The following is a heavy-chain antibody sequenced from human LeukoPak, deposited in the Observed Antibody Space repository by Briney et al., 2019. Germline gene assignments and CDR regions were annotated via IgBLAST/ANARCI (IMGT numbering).Heavy chain of an antibody. CDR2: IRGSGGST. V-gene: IGHV3-23*01. J-gene: IGHJ3*02. CDR1: GFTFSSYA. Sequence: GGSLRLSCAASGFTFSSYAMSWVRQAPGKGLKWVSTIRGSGGSTYYADSVKGRLTISRQNSKNTLYLQMNSLTVEDTAVYFCAKGPTTIDAFDIWGQGTMVTVSS. D-gene: IGHD4-17*01. CDR3: AKGPTTIDAFDI.